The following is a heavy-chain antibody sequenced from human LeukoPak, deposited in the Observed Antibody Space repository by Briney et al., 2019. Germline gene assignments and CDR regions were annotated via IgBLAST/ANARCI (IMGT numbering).Heavy chain of an antibody. Sequence: SETLSLTCTVSGGSISRHDWTWIRQSPVKGLEWIGDISNSGSTSYNPSLKSRVTISIDTSKNQFSLKLSSVTAADTAVYYCGRDALVGYFSYYYMDVWGKGTTVTVSS. CDR3: GRDALVGYFSYYYMDV. CDR1: GGSISRHD. J-gene: IGHJ6*03. D-gene: IGHD2-15*01. V-gene: IGHV4-59*11. CDR2: ISNSGST.